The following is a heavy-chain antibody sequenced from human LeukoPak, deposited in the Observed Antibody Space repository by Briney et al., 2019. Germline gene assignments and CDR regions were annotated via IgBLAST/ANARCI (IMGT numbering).Heavy chain of an antibody. CDR2: IWYDGSNK. CDR1: GFTFSSYG. V-gene: IGHV3-33*06. J-gene: IGHJ4*02. D-gene: IGHD3-16*01. Sequence: GGSLRLSCAASGFTFSSYGMHWVHQAPGKGLEWVATIWYDGSNKYYADSVKGRFTMSRDNSKNTLYLQMNSLRAEDTAVYYCTKSRYHDYVWGEYWGQGTLVTVSS. CDR3: TKSRYHDYVWGEY.